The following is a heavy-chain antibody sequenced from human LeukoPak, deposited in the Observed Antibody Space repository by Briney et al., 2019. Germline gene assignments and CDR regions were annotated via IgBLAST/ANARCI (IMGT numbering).Heavy chain of an antibody. CDR3: TTDIIWVVRDAFDI. V-gene: IGHV3-15*01. CDR2: IKSKTDGGTT. Sequence: PGGSLRLSCAASGFTFSNAWMSWVRQAPGKGLEWVGRIKSKTDGGTTDYAAPVKGRFTVSRDDSKNTLYLQMNSLKTEDTAVYYCTTDIIWVVRDAFDIWGQGTMVTVSS. CDR1: GFTFSNAW. D-gene: IGHD3-10*01. J-gene: IGHJ3*02.